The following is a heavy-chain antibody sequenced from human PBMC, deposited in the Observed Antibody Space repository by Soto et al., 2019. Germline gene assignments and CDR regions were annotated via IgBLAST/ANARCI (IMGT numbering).Heavy chain of an antibody. CDR1: GGSISSSHW. CDR3: VRDADETAIVPAPWLV. J-gene: IGHJ6*02. CDR2: IYHSGST. V-gene: IGHV4-4*02. D-gene: IGHD2-21*02. Sequence: SETLSRSCAVSGGSISSSHWWGWVRQAPGKELEWFGEIYHSGSTNYNPSLKSRITMSVDKSKNQFSVNLSAVTPADTAVYYCVRDADETAIVPAPWLVWGRGTMVT.